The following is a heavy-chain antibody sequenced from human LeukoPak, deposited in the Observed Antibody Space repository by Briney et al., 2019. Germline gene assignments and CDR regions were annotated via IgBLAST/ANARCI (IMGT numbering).Heavy chain of an antibody. V-gene: IGHV1-18*01. D-gene: IGHD3-22*01. J-gene: IGHJ4*02. Sequence: ASVKVSCKTSGYAFTSFGISWVRQAPGQGLEWMGWISTYNGNTDYAQNLQGRVTMTTDTSTSTAYMEWRSLRSDDTAVCYCARDWFSSGFPYYWGQGTLVTVSS. CDR1: GYAFTSFG. CDR2: ISTYNGNT. CDR3: ARDWFSSGFPYY.